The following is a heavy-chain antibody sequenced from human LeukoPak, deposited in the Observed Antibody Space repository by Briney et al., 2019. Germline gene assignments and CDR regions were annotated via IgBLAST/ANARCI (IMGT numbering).Heavy chain of an antibody. J-gene: IGHJ4*02. Sequence: PGGSLRLSCAASGFTFRTSWMDWVRQAPGKGLEWVANIKEDGSETHYVDSAKGRFTISRDNARSSLYLQMDSLRVEDTAIYYCSRSLNYWGQGTLVTVSS. V-gene: IGHV3-7*01. CDR2: IKEDGSET. CDR1: GFTFRTSW. CDR3: SRSLNY.